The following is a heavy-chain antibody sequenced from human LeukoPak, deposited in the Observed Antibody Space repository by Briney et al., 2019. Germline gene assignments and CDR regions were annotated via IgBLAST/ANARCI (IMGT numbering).Heavy chain of an antibody. CDR3: ASCRDGYNSNY. CDR1: TFTFSTYG. J-gene: IGHJ4*02. V-gene: IGHV3-21*01. CDR2: ISSSSSYI. Sequence: PGGSLRLSCAASTFTFSTYGMHWVRQAPGKGLEWVSSISSSSSYIYYADSVKGRFTISRDNPKKSFYLQMNSLRAEDTAVYYCASCRDGYNSNYWGQGTLVTVSS. D-gene: IGHD5-24*01.